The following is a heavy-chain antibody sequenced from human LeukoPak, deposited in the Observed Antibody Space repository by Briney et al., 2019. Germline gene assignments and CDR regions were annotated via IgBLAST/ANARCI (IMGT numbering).Heavy chain of an antibody. V-gene: IGHV1-18*04. D-gene: IGHD3-10*01. Sequence: ASVKVSGKASGYTFTGYYMHWVRQAPGQGLEWMGWISAYNGNTNYAQKLQGRVTITKDTSPSTAYMELRSLRSDVTAVYYCAREYITHWFDPWGQGTLVTVSS. CDR2: ISAYNGNT. CDR1: GYTFTGYY. J-gene: IGHJ5*02. CDR3: AREYITHWFDP.